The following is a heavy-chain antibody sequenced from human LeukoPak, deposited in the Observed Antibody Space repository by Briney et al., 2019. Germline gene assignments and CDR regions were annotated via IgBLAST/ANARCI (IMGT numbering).Heavy chain of an antibody. V-gene: IGHV3-7*01. J-gene: IGHJ4*02. CDR2: IKQDGSEK. D-gene: IGHD6-6*01. CDR1: GFTFSSYS. Sequence: GGSLRLSCAASGFTFSSYSMNWVRQAPGKGLEWVANIKQDGSEKYYVDSVKGRFTISRDNAKNSLYLQMNSLRAEDTAVYYCARVGAARPWYFDYWGQGTLVTVSS. CDR3: ARVGAARPWYFDY.